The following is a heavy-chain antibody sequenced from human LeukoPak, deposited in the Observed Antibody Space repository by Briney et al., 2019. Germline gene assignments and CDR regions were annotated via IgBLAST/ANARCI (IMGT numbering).Heavy chain of an antibody. Sequence: GGSLRLSCAASGFTFTSYAISWVRQAPGKGLEWVSTISGSGGSTYYADSVKGRFTISRDNSRNTLYLQMNSLRADDTAVYYCAKRIGSCNSISCLYFDHWGQGALVTVPS. V-gene: IGHV3-23*01. J-gene: IGHJ4*02. D-gene: IGHD2/OR15-2a*01. CDR1: GFTFTSYA. CDR2: ISGSGGST. CDR3: AKRIGSCNSISCLYFDH.